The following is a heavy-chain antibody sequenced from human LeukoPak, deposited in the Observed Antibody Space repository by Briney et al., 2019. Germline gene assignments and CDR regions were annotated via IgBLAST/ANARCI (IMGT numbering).Heavy chain of an antibody. Sequence: SQTLSLTCTVSGGSISSGSYYWSWIRQPAGKGLEWIGRIYTSGSTNYNPSLKSRVTISVDTSKNQFSLKLSSVTAADTAVYYCARESHDDFWRGYNYWGQGTLVTVSS. J-gene: IGHJ4*02. CDR2: IYTSGST. CDR1: GGSISSGSYY. D-gene: IGHD3-3*01. V-gene: IGHV4-61*02. CDR3: ARESHDDFWRGYNY.